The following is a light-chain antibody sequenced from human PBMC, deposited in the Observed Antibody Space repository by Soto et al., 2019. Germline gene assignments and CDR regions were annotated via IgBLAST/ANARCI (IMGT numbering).Light chain of an antibody. CDR1: QSVSSSY. CDR2: GAS. CDR3: QQYGSSPPYT. Sequence: EVVLTHSPGTLSLSPGERATLSCTASQSVSSSYLAWYQQKPGQAPRLLIYGASSRATGISDRFSGSGSGTDFTLTISRLEPEDFAVYYCQQYGSSPPYTFGQGTKLEIK. J-gene: IGKJ2*01. V-gene: IGKV3-20*01.